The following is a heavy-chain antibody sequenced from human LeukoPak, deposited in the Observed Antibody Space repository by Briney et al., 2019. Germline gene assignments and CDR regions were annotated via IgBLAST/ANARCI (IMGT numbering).Heavy chain of an antibody. CDR2: ISGGSNNI. V-gene: IGHV3-23*01. Sequence: GGSLRLSCAASGFTFSSYAMNWVRQAPGKGLEWVSSISGGSNNINYAGSVKGRFTTSRDNSNNALYLQMDSLRAEDTAVYYCANWIGSSSRDYWGQGTLVTVSS. J-gene: IGHJ4*02. D-gene: IGHD6-6*01. CDR3: ANWIGSSSRDY. CDR1: GFTFSSYA.